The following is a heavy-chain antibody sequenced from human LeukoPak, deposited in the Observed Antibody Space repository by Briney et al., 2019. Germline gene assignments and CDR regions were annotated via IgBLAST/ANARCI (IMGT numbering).Heavy chain of an antibody. CDR2: IYSGGST. D-gene: IGHD1-14*01. Sequence: PGGSLRLSCAASGFTVSSNYMSWVRQAPGKGLEWVSIIYSGGSTYYADSVKGRFTISRDNSKNTLYLQMNSLRAEDTAVYYCAKDDRNWNHIDYWGQGTLVTVSS. CDR1: GFTVSSNY. V-gene: IGHV3-53*01. CDR3: AKDDRNWNHIDY. J-gene: IGHJ4*02.